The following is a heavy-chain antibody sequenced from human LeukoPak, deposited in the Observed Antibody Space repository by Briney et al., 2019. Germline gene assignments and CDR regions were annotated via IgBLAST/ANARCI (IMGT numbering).Heavy chain of an antibody. Sequence: SETLSLTCTVSGGSVSSSSYYWGWIRQPPGKGLEWIGSIYHSGSTYYNPSLKSRVTISVDTSKNQFSLKLSSVTAADTAVYYCARDPPTITLAGNGNDYWGQGTLVTVSS. V-gene: IGHV4-39*07. CDR1: GGSVSSSSYY. CDR2: IYHSGST. CDR3: ARDPPTITLAGNGNDY. D-gene: IGHD6-19*01. J-gene: IGHJ4*02.